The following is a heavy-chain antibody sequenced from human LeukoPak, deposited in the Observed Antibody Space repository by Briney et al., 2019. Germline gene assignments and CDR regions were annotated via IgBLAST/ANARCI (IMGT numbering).Heavy chain of an antibody. CDR3: ARDRFSAGIAAAGTTLDY. CDR1: GFTFSSYA. D-gene: IGHD6-13*01. Sequence: GGSLRLSCAASGFTFSSYAMHWVRQAPGKGLEYVSAISSNGGSTYYANSVKGRFTISRDNSKNTLYLQMGSLRAEGMAVYYCARDRFSAGIAAAGTTLDYWGQGTLVTVSS. V-gene: IGHV3-64*01. CDR2: ISSNGGST. J-gene: IGHJ4*02.